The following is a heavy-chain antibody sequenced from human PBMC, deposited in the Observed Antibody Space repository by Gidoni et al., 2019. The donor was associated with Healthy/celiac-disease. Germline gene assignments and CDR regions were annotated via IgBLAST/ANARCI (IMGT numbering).Heavy chain of an antibody. V-gene: IGHV4-30-2*01. CDR2: IYHSGST. J-gene: IGHJ6*03. Sequence: QLQLQESGSGLVKPSQTLSLTCAVSGGSISSGGYSWSWIRQPPGKGLEWIGYIYHSGSTYYNPSLKSRVTISVDRSKNQFSLKLSSVTAADTAVYYCARVSGTRTGRHYYYYMDVWGKGTTVTVSS. CDR3: ARVSGTRTGRHYYYYMDV. D-gene: IGHD6-6*01. CDR1: GGSISSGGYS.